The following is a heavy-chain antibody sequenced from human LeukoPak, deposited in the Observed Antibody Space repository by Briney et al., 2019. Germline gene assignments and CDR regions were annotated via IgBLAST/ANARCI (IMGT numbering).Heavy chain of an antibody. J-gene: IGHJ4*02. V-gene: IGHV1-8*01. CDR2: MNPNSGNT. D-gene: IGHD4-17*01. CDR1: GYTFTSYD. Sequence: ASVKVSCKASGYTFTSYDINWVRQATGQELEWMGWMNPNSGNTGYAQKFQGRVTMTRNTSTSTAYMELRSLRSDDTAVYYCARENYGEGFDYWGQGTLVTVSS. CDR3: ARENYGEGFDY.